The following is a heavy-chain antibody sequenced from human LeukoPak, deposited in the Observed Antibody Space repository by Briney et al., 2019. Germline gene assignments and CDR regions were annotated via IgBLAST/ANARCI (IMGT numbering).Heavy chain of an antibody. CDR1: GYYFTNYW. V-gene: IGHV5-51*01. Sequence: GESLKISCKGSGYYFTNYWIGWVRQMPGKGLEWMGIIYPGDSDTRYSPSFQGQVTISADKSISTAYLQWSSLKASDTAMYYCARHIASRHNGYKSVYEILQIDYWGQGTLVAVSS. J-gene: IGHJ4*02. CDR3: ARHIASRHNGYKSVYEILQIDY. D-gene: IGHD5-24*01. CDR2: IYPGDSDT.